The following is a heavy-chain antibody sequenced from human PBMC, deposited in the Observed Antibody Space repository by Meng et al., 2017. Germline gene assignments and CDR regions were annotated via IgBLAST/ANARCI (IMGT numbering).Heavy chain of an antibody. CDR2: IIPIFGTA. Sequence: SVKVSCKASGCTFSSYDITWVRQAPGQGLEWMGGIIPIFGTANYAQKFQGRVTITADESTSTAYMELSSLRSEDTAVYYCASDTYCSSTSCYGWGGYYYYGMDVWGQGTTVTVSS. J-gene: IGHJ6*02. V-gene: IGHV1-69*13. CDR3: ASDTYCSSTSCYGWGGYYYYGMDV. D-gene: IGHD2-2*01. CDR1: GCTFSSYD.